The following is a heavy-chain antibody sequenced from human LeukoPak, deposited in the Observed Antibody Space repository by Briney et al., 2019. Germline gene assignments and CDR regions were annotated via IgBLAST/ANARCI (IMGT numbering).Heavy chain of an antibody. Sequence: PGGSLRLSCAASGFTVSSNYMSWVRQAPGKGLEWVSIIYSGGSTYHADSVKGRFTISRDNSKNTLFLQMNSLRAEDTAMYYCASAGGGGYYLYFHYWGQGTLVTVSS. D-gene: IGHD1-26*01. J-gene: IGHJ4*02. CDR1: GFTVSSNY. V-gene: IGHV3-53*01. CDR2: IYSGGST. CDR3: ASAGGGGYYLYFHY.